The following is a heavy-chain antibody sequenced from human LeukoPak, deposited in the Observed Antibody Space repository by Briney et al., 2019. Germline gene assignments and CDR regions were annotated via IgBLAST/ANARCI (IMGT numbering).Heavy chain of an antibody. CDR1: GGSISSGGYY. CDR3: ARDRGVWSGFDKPERFDP. D-gene: IGHD3-3*01. CDR2: IYLSGST. V-gene: IGHV4-30-2*01. Sequence: PSETLSLTCTVSGGSISSGGYYWSWIRQPPGKGLEWIGYIYLSGSTYYNPSLKSRVTISVDRSKNQFSLKLSSVTAADTAVYYCARDRGVWSGFDKPERFDPWGQGTLVTVSS. J-gene: IGHJ5*02.